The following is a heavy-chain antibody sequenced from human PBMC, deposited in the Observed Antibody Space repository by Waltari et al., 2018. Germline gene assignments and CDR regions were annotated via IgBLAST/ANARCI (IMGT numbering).Heavy chain of an antibody. CDR1: GDTLTELS. V-gene: IGHV1-24*01. Sequence: QVQPEQSGAEVKKPGASVKVSCKAVGDTLTELSMHWVRQAPGKGLEWLGGFDPEDGEAVFAQKFQGRLTLTEDTPANTAYMELTSLTSEDTAVYYCASGLIIPGRFRLGYWGQGTLVTVSA. CDR3: ASGLIIPGRFRLGY. D-gene: IGHD3-3*01. CDR2: FDPEDGEA. J-gene: IGHJ4*02.